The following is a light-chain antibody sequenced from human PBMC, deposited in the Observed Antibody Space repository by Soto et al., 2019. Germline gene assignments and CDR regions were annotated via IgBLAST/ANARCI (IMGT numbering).Light chain of an antibody. CDR1: SSDIGGHNY. V-gene: IGLV2-8*01. CDR2: EVT. CDR3: SSYGDRDHFEV. Sequence: QSALTQPPSASGSPGQSVTISCTGTSSDIGGHNYVSWYQHHPGKAPKLIIYEVTERPSGVPDRFSGSKSGNTASLTVSGLQAEDEADYYCSSYGDRDHFEVFGTGTKVTVL. J-gene: IGLJ1*01.